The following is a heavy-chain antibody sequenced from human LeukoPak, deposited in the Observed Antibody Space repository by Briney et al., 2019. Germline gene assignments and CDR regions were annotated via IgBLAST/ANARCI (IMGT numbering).Heavy chain of an antibody. V-gene: IGHV4-38-2*02. J-gene: IGHJ6*03. CDR3: ARQDIVVVVAATPDDYYYMDV. D-gene: IGHD2-15*01. CDR1: GYSISSGYY. CDR2: IYHSGST. Sequence: SETLSLTCTVSGYSISSGYYWGWIRQPPGKGLEWIGSIYHSGSTYYNPSLKSRVTISVDTSKNQFSLKLSSVTAADTAVYYCARQDIVVVVAATPDDYYYMDVWGKGTTVTVSS.